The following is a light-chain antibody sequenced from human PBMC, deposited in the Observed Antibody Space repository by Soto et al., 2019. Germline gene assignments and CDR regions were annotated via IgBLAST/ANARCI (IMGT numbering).Light chain of an antibody. CDR1: SSDVGGYNY. CDR2: EVT. J-gene: IGLJ2*01. V-gene: IGLV2-8*01. Sequence: QSALTQPPSASGSLGQSVTISCTGTSSDVGGYNYVSWHQQHPGKAPKVMIYEVTKRPPGVPDRFSGSKSGNTASLTVSGLPADDEADYYCSSFAGGGNPVLLGGGTKLTVL. CDR3: SSFAGGGNPVL.